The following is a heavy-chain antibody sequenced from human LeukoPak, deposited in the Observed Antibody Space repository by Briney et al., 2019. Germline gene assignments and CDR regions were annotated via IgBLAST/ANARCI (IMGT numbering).Heavy chain of an antibody. V-gene: IGHV7-4-1*02. Sequence: ASVKVTCNASGYSFTSYAMNWVRHPPRQGLEWMGWINTNTGNPTYAHGFTGRSVSFLDTSVSTAYLQISSLEAEDTAVYYCASEGSYYYGWGSKRDALDIWGQGTMVTVSS. D-gene: IGHD3-10*01. CDR2: INTNTGNP. J-gene: IGHJ3*02. CDR1: GYSFTSYA. CDR3: ASEGSYYYGWGSKRDALDI.